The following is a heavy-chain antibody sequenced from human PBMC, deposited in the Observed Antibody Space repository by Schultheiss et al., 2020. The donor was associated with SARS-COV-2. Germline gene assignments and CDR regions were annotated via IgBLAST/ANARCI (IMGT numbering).Heavy chain of an antibody. J-gene: IGHJ4*02. D-gene: IGHD3-22*01. CDR1: GFSLNNARMG. V-gene: IGHV2-70*13. CDR2: IDWDDEK. CDR3: ARMTKYYYDRSGCIDY. Sequence: SGPTLVKPTETLTLTCTVSGFSLNNARMGVSWIRQPPGKALEWLALIDWDDEKDYSRSLKTRLTISQDTPKKQVVLTMTNMDPADTATYYCARMTKYYYDRSGCIDYWGQGILVTVSS.